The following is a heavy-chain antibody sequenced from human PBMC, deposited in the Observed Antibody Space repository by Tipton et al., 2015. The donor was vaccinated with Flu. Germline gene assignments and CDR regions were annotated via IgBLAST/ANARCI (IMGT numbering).Heavy chain of an antibody. V-gene: IGHV4-38-2*01. D-gene: IGHD4-11*01. Sequence: LRLSCAVSGDSINSGYYWGWIRLPPGRGLEWIGNINHNGNAYHNPSLKSRVTISVDTSKNQFSLKLTSVTAADTAVHYCARRDFGNYVSDPKNWFDPWGQGTLVTVSS. J-gene: IGHJ5*02. CDR2: INHNGNA. CDR1: GDSINSGYY. CDR3: ARRDFGNYVSDPKNWFDP.